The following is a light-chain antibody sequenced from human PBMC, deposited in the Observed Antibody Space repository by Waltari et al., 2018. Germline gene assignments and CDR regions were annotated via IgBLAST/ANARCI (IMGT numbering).Light chain of an antibody. J-gene: IGKJ2*01. Sequence: ENVLTQSPATLSLSPGEAATLSCRASQNVGNSLAWYQHKPGQAPRLLIYDAANRASGIPARFSGSGSGTDFTLTISSLEPDDFAVYYCQQRSNWYTFGQGTRLEIK. V-gene: IGKV3-11*01. CDR2: DAA. CDR3: QQRSNWYT. CDR1: QNVGNS.